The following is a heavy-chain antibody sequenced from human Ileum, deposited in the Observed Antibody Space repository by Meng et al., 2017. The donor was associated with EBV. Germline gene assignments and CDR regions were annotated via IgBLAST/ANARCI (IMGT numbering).Heavy chain of an antibody. CDR3: ATDSTSSYYYYNGLDV. D-gene: IGHD2-2*01. J-gene: IGHJ6*02. Sequence: QVQVVQSGCDLKKPGASVKVSCKASGYTFTSYAMNWVRQAPGQGLEWMGWISTRHDDTNYAQNFQGRVTMTTDTSTNTVYMELRSLRSDDTAVYYCATDSTSSYYYYNGLDVWGQGTAVTVSS. V-gene: IGHV1-18*01. CDR2: ISTRHDDT. CDR1: GYTFTSYA.